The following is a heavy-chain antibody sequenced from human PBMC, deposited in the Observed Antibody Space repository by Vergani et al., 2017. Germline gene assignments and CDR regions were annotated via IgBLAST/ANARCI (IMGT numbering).Heavy chain of an antibody. CDR1: GFTFSSYA. J-gene: IGHJ3*02. V-gene: IGHV3-23*01. Sequence: EVQLLESGGGLVQPGGSLRLSCAASGFTFSSYAMSWVRQAPGKGLEWVSAISGSGGSTYHADSVKGRLTISRDNSKNTLYLQMNSLRAEDTAVYYCAKEPYCGGDCYSGAFDIWGQGTMVTVSS. CDR2: ISGSGGST. CDR3: AKEPYCGGDCYSGAFDI. D-gene: IGHD2-21*02.